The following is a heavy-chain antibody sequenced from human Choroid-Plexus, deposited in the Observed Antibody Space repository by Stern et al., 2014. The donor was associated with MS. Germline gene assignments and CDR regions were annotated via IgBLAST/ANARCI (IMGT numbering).Heavy chain of an antibody. Sequence: VQLVESGGGVVQPGRSLRLSCAASGFNFNYYAMHWVRQAPGKGLEWVAFTSYVGSNQYYADSVKGRFTISRDTSKNKLYLQMHSLRAADTAVYYCAKDRWGDGYPIFDYWGQGTVVTVSS. CDR1: GFNFNYYA. D-gene: IGHD5-24*01. CDR3: AKDRWGDGYPIFDY. V-gene: IGHV3-30*18. J-gene: IGHJ4*02. CDR2: TSYVGSNQ.